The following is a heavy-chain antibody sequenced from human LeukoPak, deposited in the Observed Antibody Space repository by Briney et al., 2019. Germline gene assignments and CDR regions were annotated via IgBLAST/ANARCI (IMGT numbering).Heavy chain of an antibody. CDR3: ARYVRGLPYFDY. V-gene: IGHV3-21*01. Sequence: PGGSLRLSCAASGFTFSSYSMNWVRQAPGKGLEWVSSISSSSSYIYYADSVTGRFTISRDNAKNSLYLQMNSLRAEDTAVYYCARYVRGLPYFDYWGQGTLVTVSS. CDR2: ISSSSSYI. J-gene: IGHJ4*02. D-gene: IGHD2-8*01. CDR1: GFTFSSYS.